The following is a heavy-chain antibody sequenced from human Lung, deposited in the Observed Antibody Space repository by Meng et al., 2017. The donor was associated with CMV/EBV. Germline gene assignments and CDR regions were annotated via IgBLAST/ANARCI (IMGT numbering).Heavy chain of an antibody. CDR1: GYTFRSYG. V-gene: IGHV1-18*04. J-gene: IGHJ6*02. D-gene: IGHD2/OR15-2a*01. Sequence: ASVKVSCKASGYTFRSYGISWVRQAPGQGLEWMGWINTYNGNSKYGQKFQGRVTMTTDTSTSTAYMELRSLTSDDTAVYYCARLCGQVIRDMDVWGQGTTVXVSS. CDR3: ARLCGQVIRDMDV. CDR2: INTYNGNS.